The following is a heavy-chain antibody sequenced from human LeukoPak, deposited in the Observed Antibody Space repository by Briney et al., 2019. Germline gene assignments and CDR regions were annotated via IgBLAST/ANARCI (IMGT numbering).Heavy chain of an antibody. CDR3: ARQGRSNWFWNY. CDR2: INHSGST. Sequence: SETLSLTCAVYDGSLSGYYWSWIRQPPGKGLEWIGEINHSGSTNYNPSLKNRVTISVDTSKNQFSLKLNSVTATDTAVYCARQGRSNWFWNYWGQGTLVTVSS. D-gene: IGHD6-13*01. CDR1: DGSLSGYY. J-gene: IGHJ4*02. V-gene: IGHV4-34*01.